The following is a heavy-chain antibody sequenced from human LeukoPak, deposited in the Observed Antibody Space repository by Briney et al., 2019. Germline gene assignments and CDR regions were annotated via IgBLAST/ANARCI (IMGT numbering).Heavy chain of an antibody. D-gene: IGHD3-10*01. CDR1: GYMFTSYY. CDR3: ARESGVGKSFDY. Sequence: GASVKVSCMASGYMFTSYYIHWVRQAPGQGLEWMGIINPSGEYTSYAQKFQGRVTMTRDTSTSTVYMELSSLRSEDTAVYYCARESGVGKSFDYWGQGTLVTVSS. CDR2: INPSGEYT. V-gene: IGHV1-46*01. J-gene: IGHJ4*02.